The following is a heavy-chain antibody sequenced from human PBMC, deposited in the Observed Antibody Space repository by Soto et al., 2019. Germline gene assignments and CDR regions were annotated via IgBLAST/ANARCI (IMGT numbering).Heavy chain of an antibody. Sequence: ASVKVSCKASGYTFTGYYMHWVRQAPGQGLEWMGWINPNSGGTNYAQKFQGWVTMTRDTSISTAYMELSRLRSDDTAVYYCARGHTRAARPVDAFDIWGQGTMVTVSS. CDR3: ARGHTRAARPVDAFDI. CDR1: GYTFTGYY. CDR2: INPNSGGT. D-gene: IGHD6-6*01. V-gene: IGHV1-2*04. J-gene: IGHJ3*02.